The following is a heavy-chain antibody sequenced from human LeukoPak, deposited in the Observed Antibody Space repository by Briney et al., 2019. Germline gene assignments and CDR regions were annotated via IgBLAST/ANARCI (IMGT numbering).Heavy chain of an antibody. CDR2: IRSKAYGGTT. D-gene: IGHD6-19*01. CDR3: TRATVAGTGFDI. J-gene: IGHJ3*02. Sequence: PGGSLRLSCAASGFTFSSYGIHWVRQAPGKGLEWVGFIRSKAYGGTTEYAASVKGRFTISRDDSKSIAYLQMNSLKTEDTAVYYCTRATVAGTGFDIWGQGTMVTVSS. CDR1: GFTFSSYG. V-gene: IGHV3-49*04.